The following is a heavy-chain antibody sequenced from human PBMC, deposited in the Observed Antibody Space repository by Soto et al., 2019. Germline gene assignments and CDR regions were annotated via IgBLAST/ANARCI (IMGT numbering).Heavy chain of an antibody. Sequence: EVQLLESGGGLVQPGGSLRLSCAASGFTFSSYAMSWVRQAPGTGLEWVSAISGSGGSTYYADSVKGRFTISRDNSMNTLYLQMNSLRAEDPAVYYCAKVPRLTYWYFDLWGRGTLVTVSS. CDR2: ISGSGGST. CDR1: GFTFSSYA. J-gene: IGHJ2*01. V-gene: IGHV3-23*01. CDR3: AKVPRLTYWYFDL.